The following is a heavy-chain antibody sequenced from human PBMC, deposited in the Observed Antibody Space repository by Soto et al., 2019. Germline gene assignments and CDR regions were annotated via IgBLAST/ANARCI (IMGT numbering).Heavy chain of an antibody. J-gene: IGHJ5*02. CDR3: ARDSPPIAS. CDR1: GYTFTSYY. V-gene: IGHV1-18*01. Sequence: QVQLVQSGAEVKKPGASVKVSCKASGYTFTSYYISWVRQAPGQGLEWMGWISAYNGNTNYPQKLQGRVTMTTDTSTRTSYMELRSLTSAATAVYYCARDSPPIASWGQGTLVTVSS. CDR2: ISAYNGNT.